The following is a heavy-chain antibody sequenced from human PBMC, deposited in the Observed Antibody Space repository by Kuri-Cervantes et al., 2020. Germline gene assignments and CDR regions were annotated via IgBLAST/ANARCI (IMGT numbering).Heavy chain of an antibody. J-gene: IGHJ4*02. CDR1: GGSISSGGYS. Sequence: LRLSCAVSGGSISSGGYSWSWIRQPPGKGLEWIGYIYHSGSTYYNPSLKSRVTISVDRSKNQFSLKLSSVTAADTAVYYCASAMDYYEAFDYWGQGTLVTVSS. D-gene: IGHD3-16*01. CDR2: IYHSGST. CDR3: ASAMDYYEAFDY. V-gene: IGHV4-30-2*01.